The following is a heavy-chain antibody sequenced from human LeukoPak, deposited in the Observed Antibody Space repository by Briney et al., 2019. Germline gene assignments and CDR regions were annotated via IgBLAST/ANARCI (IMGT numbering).Heavy chain of an antibody. CDR3: ARESRDGYNWVNY. CDR1: GGTFSSYA. CDR2: IIPILGIA. V-gene: IGHV1-69*04. D-gene: IGHD1-1*01. Sequence: SVKVSCKASGGTFSSYAISWVRQAPGQGLEWMGRIIPILGIANYAQKFQGRVTITADKSTSTAYMELSSLRSEDTAVYYCARESRDGYNWVNYWGQGTLVTVSS. J-gene: IGHJ4*02.